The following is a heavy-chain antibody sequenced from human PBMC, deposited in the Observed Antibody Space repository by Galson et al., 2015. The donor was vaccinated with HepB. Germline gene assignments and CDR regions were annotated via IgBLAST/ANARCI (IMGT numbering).Heavy chain of an antibody. D-gene: IGHD3-22*01. CDR2: ISYGGNEK. CDR1: GFSFSSHP. J-gene: IGHJ3*02. V-gene: IGHV3-30-3*01. Sequence: SLRLSCAASGFSFSSHPMHWIRQAPGKGLEWLAAISYGGNEKHYADSVKGRFTISRDNAKNSLYLQMNSLRAEDTALYYCAKDMWGLYYYDSSGYHDAFDIWGQGTMVTVSS. CDR3: AKDMWGLYYYDSSGYHDAFDI.